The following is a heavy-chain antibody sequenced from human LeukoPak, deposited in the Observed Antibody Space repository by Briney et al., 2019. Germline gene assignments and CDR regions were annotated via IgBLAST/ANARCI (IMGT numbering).Heavy chain of an antibody. Sequence: KSGGSLRLSCVVSGFTISSHSINWVRQAPGKGLEWVSSISENSKDIIYVDSVKGRFTISRDNAKNSLYLQMNSLRADDTAVYYCARLPPPYSGSYFNWGQGTLVTVSS. CDR1: GFTISSHS. CDR2: ISENSKDI. J-gene: IGHJ4*02. V-gene: IGHV3-21*01. D-gene: IGHD1-26*01. CDR3: ARLPPPYSGSYFN.